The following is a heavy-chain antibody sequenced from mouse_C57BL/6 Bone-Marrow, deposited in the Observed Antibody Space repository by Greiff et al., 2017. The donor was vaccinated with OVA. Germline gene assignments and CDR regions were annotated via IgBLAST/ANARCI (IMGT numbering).Heavy chain of an antibody. J-gene: IGHJ2*01. CDR2: ISYSGSS. D-gene: IGHD6-1*01. CDR3: AMGLLYYFDY. Sequence: DVQLVESGPGLAKPSQTLSLTCSVTGYSITSDYWNWIRKFPGNKLEYMGYISYSGSSYYNPSLKSRISITRDTSKDQYYLQLNSVTTDDTATYYCAMGLLYYFDYGGQGTTLTVSS. CDR1: GYSITSDY. V-gene: IGHV3-8*01.